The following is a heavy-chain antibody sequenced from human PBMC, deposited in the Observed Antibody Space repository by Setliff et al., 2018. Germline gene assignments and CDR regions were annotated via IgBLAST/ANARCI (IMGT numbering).Heavy chain of an antibody. CDR1: GGSVASGSYY. J-gene: IGHJ4*02. V-gene: IGHV4-61*10. CDR2: IQSTGNT. D-gene: IGHD3-3*01. CDR3: RFWSGYYKNDY. Sequence: SETLSLTCTVSGGSVASGSYYWSWIRQPAGKGLEWIGLIQSTGNTNYNSSLTSRVTISVDTSKNQFSLKLSSVTAADTAVYYCRFWSGYYKNDYWGQGTLVTVSS.